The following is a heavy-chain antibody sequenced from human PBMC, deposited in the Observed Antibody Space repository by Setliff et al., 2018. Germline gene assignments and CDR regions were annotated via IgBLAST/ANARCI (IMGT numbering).Heavy chain of an antibody. Sequence: SEILSLTCTVSGGSISSSSYYWGWIRQPPGKGLEWIGQVYTSWSTNYNPSLKSRVTISLDTSKNQFSLSLTSVTAADTAVYYCARHAEGYCDGGSCPYYFDYWGQGTLVTVSS. V-gene: IGHV4-61*05. J-gene: IGHJ4*02. CDR1: GGSISSSSYY. CDR2: VYTSWST. CDR3: ARHAEGYCDGGSCPYYFDY. D-gene: IGHD2-15*01.